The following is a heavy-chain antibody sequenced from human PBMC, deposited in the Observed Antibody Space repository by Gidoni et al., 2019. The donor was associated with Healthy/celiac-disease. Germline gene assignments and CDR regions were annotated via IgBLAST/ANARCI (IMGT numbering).Heavy chain of an antibody. CDR2: ISSRRSYI. V-gene: IGHV3-21*01. Sequence: EVQLVESGGGLVKPGGSLRLSCAASGFTFSSYSMNWVRQAPGKGLEWVSAISSRRSYIYYADSVKGRFTISRDNAKNSLYLQMNSLRAEDTAVYYCAREWWVAGLDYWGQGTLVTVSS. J-gene: IGHJ4*02. CDR1: GFTFSSYS. CDR3: AREWWVAGLDY. D-gene: IGHD6-19*01.